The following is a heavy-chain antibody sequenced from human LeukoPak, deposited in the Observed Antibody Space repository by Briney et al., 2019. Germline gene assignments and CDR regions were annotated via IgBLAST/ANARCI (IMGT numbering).Heavy chain of an antibody. D-gene: IGHD6-6*01. CDR2: IYYSGDS. J-gene: IGHJ4*02. CDR1: GGSISGSY. CDR3: ARHTYARPFDS. Sequence: SETLSLTCTVSGGSISGSYWSWIRQPPGKGLEWIGYIYYSGDSNYNPSLKSRATISLDTSKNQFSLKVSSATAADTAIYYCARHTYARPFDSWGQGTLVTVSS. V-gene: IGHV4-59*08.